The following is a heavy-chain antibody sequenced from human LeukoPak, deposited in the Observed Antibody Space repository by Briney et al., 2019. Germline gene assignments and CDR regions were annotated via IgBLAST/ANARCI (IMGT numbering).Heavy chain of an antibody. Sequence: PGGSLRLSCAASGFTFSSYWMSWVRQAPGKGLEWVANIKQDGSEKYYVDSVKGRFTISRDNAKNSLYLQMNSLRAEDTAVYYCARGGIAARPRYYYGMDVWGQGTTATVSS. V-gene: IGHV3-7*01. CDR1: GFTFSSYW. J-gene: IGHJ6*02. D-gene: IGHD6-6*01. CDR3: ARGGIAARPRYYYGMDV. CDR2: IKQDGSEK.